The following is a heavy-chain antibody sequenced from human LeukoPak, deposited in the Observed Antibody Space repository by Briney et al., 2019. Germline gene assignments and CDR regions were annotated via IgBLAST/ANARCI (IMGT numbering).Heavy chain of an antibody. CDR2: IKQDASQE. D-gene: IGHD3-3*01. CDR1: GFTFSSYW. J-gene: IGHJ4*02. V-gene: IGHV3-7*01. Sequence: GGSLRLSCAASGFTFSSYWMSWVRQAPGKGPEWVAHIKQDASQEDHVDSVKGRFTISRDNAKNSLYLQMNSLRAEDTAVYYCARGVVYPTWSGPHWSDYWGQGTLVTDSS. CDR3: ARGVVYPTWSGPHWSDY.